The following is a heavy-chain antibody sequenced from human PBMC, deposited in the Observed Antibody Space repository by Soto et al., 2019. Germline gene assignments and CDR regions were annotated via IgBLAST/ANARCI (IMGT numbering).Heavy chain of an antibody. CDR1: GGTFSSYA. CDR3: ARVRAIVVVPAAPFWFDY. D-gene: IGHD2-2*01. J-gene: IGHJ5*01. Sequence: GASVKVSCKASGGTFSSYAISWVRQAPGQGLEWMGGIIPIFGTANYAQKFQGRVTITADESTSTAYMELSSLRSEDTAVYYCARVRAIVVVPAAPFWFDYWGHGTLVTVSS. V-gene: IGHV1-69*13. CDR2: IIPIFGTA.